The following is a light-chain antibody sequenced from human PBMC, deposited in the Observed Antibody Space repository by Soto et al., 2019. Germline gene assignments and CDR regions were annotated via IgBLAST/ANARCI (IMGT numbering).Light chain of an antibody. V-gene: IGKV1-33*01. Sequence: DIQMTQSPSSLSASVGDRVTITCQASLDIITLLNWYQEKPGQTPKLLIFDASNLEVGVPSRFSGGGSVTHFTLTITSLQPEDVATYYCQQYENLPITFGQGTRLEIK. J-gene: IGKJ5*01. CDR3: QQYENLPIT. CDR1: LDIITL. CDR2: DAS.